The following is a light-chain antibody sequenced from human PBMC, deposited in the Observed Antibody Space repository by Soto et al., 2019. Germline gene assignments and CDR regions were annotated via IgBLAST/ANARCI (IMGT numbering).Light chain of an antibody. V-gene: IGLV2-18*01. CDR1: STDFVSYNR. J-gene: IGLJ1*01. Sequence: QSALTQPPSVSGSPGQSVTISCTGTSTDFVSYNRVSWYQQPPGTAPKLIIYEASNRPSGVPDRFSGSKSGNTASLTISGRQAADEADYYCSLYTSENTYVFGTGTKVTVL. CDR3: SLYTSENTYV. CDR2: EAS.